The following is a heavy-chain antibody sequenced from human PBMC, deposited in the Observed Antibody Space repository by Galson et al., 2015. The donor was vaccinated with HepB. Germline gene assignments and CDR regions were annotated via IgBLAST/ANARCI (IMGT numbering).Heavy chain of an antibody. CDR2: IYYSGST. V-gene: IGHV4-39*07. CDR1: GGSISSSSYY. J-gene: IGHJ5*02. D-gene: IGHD5-24*01. CDR3: ARVGVFRRDGFLNWFDP. Sequence: SEPLSLTCTVSGGSISSSSYYWGWIRQPPGKGLEWIGSIYYSGSTYYNPSLKSRVTISVDTSKNQFSLKLSSVTAADTAVYYCARVGVFRRDGFLNWFDPWGQGTLVTVSS.